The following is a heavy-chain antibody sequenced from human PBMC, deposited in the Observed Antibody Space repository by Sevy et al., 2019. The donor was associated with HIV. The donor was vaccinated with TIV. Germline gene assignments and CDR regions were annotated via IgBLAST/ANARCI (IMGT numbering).Heavy chain of an antibody. V-gene: IGHV3-15*01. CDR1: GLSFSNAW. CDR2: IRSETGGGTT. CDR3: AIDHRRDGMIVVPFEK. D-gene: IGHD3-22*01. J-gene: IGHJ4*02. Sequence: GGSLRLSCAASGLSFSNAWMAWVRQAPGKGLEWVGRIRSETGGGTTDFAAFAKGKFTISRDDPKNTLYLTMNSLKTEDTAVYYCAIDHRRDGMIVVPFEKWGLGTLVTVSS.